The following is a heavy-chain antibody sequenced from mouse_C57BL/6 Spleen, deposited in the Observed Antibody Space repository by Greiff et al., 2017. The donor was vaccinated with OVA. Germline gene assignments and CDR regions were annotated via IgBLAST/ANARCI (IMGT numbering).Heavy chain of an antibody. J-gene: IGHJ2*01. CDR3: ARELFSYGSSYFDY. CDR2: IHPNSGST. V-gene: IGHV1-64*01. Sequence: VQLQQSGAELVKPGASVKLSCKASGYTFTSYWMHWVKQRPGQGLEWIGIIHPNSGSTNYNEKFKSKATLTVDKSSSTAYMQLSSLTSEDSAVYYCARELFSYGSSYFDYWGQGTTLTVSS. D-gene: IGHD1-1*01. CDR1: GYTFTSYW.